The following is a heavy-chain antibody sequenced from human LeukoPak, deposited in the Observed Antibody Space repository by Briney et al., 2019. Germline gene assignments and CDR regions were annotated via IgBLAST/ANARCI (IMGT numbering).Heavy chain of an antibody. CDR2: INHSGST. D-gene: IGHD3-22*01. CDR1: GGSFSGYY. V-gene: IGHV4-34*01. J-gene: IGHJ4*02. CDR3: ARGSHSSGYTDFDY. Sequence: SETLSLTCAVYGGSFSGYYWSWIRQPPGKGLEWIGEINHSGSTNYNPSLKSRVTISVDTSKNQFSLKLSCVTAADTAVYYCARGSHSSGYTDFDYWGQGTLVTVSS.